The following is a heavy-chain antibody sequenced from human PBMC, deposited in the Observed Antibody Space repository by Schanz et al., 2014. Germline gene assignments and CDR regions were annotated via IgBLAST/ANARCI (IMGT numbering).Heavy chain of an antibody. J-gene: IGHJ4*02. CDR3: AKYGGELGVSFEY. CDR1: GFTFSDYY. CDR2: ISSSSSYT. V-gene: IGHV3-11*06. D-gene: IGHD7-27*01. Sequence: QVQLVESGGGLVKPGGSLRLSCVASGFTFSDYYMSWIRQAPGKGLEWVSYISSSSSYTNYADSVKGRFTIARDNAKNSLYLQMNSLRPADTTVYYCAKYGGELGVSFEYWGQGALVTVSS.